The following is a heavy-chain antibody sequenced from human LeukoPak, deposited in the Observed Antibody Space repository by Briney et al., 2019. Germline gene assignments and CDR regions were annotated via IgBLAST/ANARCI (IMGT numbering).Heavy chain of an antibody. D-gene: IGHD4-17*01. V-gene: IGHV1-46*04. CDR2: INASGVGT. Sequence: ASVKVSCKASGYTFTNYYMQWVRQAPGQGLEWMGIINASGVGTRYAQKLQGRVTITRATSTNTVYMEMSSLRSEDTAVYYCARDPDYGDYGRGDYYYGMDVWGQGTTVIVSS. CDR3: ARDPDYGDYGRGDYYYGMDV. CDR1: GYTFTNYY. J-gene: IGHJ6*02.